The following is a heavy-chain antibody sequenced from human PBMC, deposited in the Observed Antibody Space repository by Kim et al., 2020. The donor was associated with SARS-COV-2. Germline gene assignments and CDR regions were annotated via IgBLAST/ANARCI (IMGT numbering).Heavy chain of an antibody. D-gene: IGHD2-21*01. J-gene: IGHJ4*02. CDR3: ARRPAGIDS. Sequence: GRTNYSPSLKSRVTLSVDTSKNQFSLNLRSVTAADTAVYYCARRPAGIDSWGQGTLVTVSS. V-gene: IGHV4-34*01. CDR2: GRT.